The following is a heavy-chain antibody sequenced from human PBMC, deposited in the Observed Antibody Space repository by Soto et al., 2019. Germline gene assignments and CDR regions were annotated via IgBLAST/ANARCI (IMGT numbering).Heavy chain of an antibody. CDR1: GSTFPSST. V-gene: IGHV1-18*01. CDR2: INAHNGNT. CDR3: AIADYGDPDY. Sequence: QVQLVQSGAEVKKPGASVKVSCKASGSTFPSSTVSWVRQAPGQGLEWMGWINAHNGNTKYAQKFQGRLTMTTDTSTGTGYMELRSLRSDDTAIYFCAIADYGDPDYWVQGTLVTVSS. J-gene: IGHJ4*02. D-gene: IGHD4-17*01.